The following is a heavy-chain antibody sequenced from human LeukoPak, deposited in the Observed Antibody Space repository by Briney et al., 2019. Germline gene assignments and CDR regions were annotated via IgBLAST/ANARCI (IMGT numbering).Heavy chain of an antibody. CDR2: INHSGST. V-gene: IGHV4-34*01. D-gene: IGHD3-22*01. Sequence: ETLSLTCAVYGGSFSGYYWSWIRQPPGKGLEWIGEINHSGSTNYNPSLKSRVTISVDTSKNQFSLKLSSVTAADTAVYYCARLSYYYDSSGYQGWFDPWGQGTLVTVSS. J-gene: IGHJ5*02. CDR3: ARLSYYYDSSGYQGWFDP. CDR1: GGSFSGYY.